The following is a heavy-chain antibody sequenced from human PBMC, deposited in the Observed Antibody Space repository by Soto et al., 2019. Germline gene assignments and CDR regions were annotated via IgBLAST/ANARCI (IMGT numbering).Heavy chain of an antibody. CDR1: GLTFSSYA. Sequence: PGESLRLSCAASGLTFSSYAMSWVRQAPGKGLEWVSAISGSGDATYYTDSVKRRFTISRDNSKSTLFLQMNSLRDEDTAIYYCAKDKDRGGDNYPPFDYSGQGALVTVSS. V-gene: IGHV3-23*01. D-gene: IGHD4-17*01. CDR3: AKDKDRGGDNYPPFDY. CDR2: ISGSGDAT. J-gene: IGHJ4*02.